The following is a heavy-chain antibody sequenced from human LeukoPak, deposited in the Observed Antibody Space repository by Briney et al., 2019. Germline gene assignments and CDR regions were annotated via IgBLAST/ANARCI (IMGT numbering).Heavy chain of an antibody. CDR3: ARQEGYDYVWGSYRYYFDY. J-gene: IGHJ4*02. CDR1: GYSFTTYW. Sequence: GESLKISCKGSGYSFTTYWITWVRQMPGKGLEWMGRIDPSDSYTNYSPSFQGHVTISADKSISTAYLQWSSLKASDTAMYYCARQEGYDYVWGSYRYYFDYWGQGTLVTVSS. CDR2: IDPSDSYT. V-gene: IGHV5-10-1*01. D-gene: IGHD3-16*02.